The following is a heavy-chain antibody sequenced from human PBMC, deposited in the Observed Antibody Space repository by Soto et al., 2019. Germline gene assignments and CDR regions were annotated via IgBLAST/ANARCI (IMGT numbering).Heavy chain of an antibody. CDR3: AHAYGGRSLY. Sequence: QITLKESGPTLVKPTQTLTLTCTFSGFSLTTDRVGVGWIRQPPGEALEWLAVIYWDDSKTYRPSLESRLTITNDPSKNQVALTMTNMASLATATYYCAHAYGGRSLYWGQGTLVTVSS. J-gene: IGHJ4*02. CDR1: GFSLTTDRVG. V-gene: IGHV2-5*02. CDR2: IYWDDSK. D-gene: IGHD1-26*01.